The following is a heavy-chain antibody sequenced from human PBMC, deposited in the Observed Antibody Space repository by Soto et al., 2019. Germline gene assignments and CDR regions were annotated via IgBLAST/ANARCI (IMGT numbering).Heavy chain of an antibody. CDR2: IYYPGST. V-gene: IGHV4-59*01. J-gene: IGHJ4*02. D-gene: IGHD3-10*01. CDR3: ARDGYDGSGSPYPAY. Sequence: SETLSLTXTVSGGSMSEYFWSWVRQSPGKGLEWIGYIYYPGSTDYNPSLKSRVTISVDTSKRQFSLKLSSVTAADTAIYYCARDGYDGSGSPYPAYWGPGIQVTVSS. CDR1: GGSMSEYF.